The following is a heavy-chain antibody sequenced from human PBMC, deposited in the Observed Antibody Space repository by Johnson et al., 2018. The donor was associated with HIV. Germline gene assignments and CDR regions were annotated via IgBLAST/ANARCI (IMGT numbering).Heavy chain of an antibody. CDR1: GFTFSNAW. V-gene: IGHV3-15*01. CDR3: ARDGPSGEYYSFWSGPRGSRHALYI. J-gene: IGHJ3*02. D-gene: IGHD3-3*01. CDR2: IKSKTDGGTT. Sequence: VQLVESGGGLVQPGGSLRLSCAASGFTFSNAWMSWVRQAPGKGLEWVGRIKSKTDGGTTDYAAPVKGRFTISRDDSKNTLYLQMNNARVEDTALYYCARDGPSGEYYSFWSGPRGSRHALYIWGQGTMVTVSS.